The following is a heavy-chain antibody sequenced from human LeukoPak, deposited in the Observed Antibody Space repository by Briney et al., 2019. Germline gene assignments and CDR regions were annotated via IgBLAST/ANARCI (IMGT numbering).Heavy chain of an antibody. CDR1: GGSISSGGYY. CDR2: IYYSGST. D-gene: IGHD6-19*01. CDR3: ARVAGGGWPDWYFDH. V-gene: IGHV4-31*03. J-gene: IGHJ2*01. Sequence: SETLSLTCTASGGSISSGGYYWSWIRQHPGKGLEWIGYIYYSGSTYYNPSLKSRVTISVDTSKNQFSLKLSSVTAADTAVYYCARVAGGGWPDWYFDHWGRGTLVTVSS.